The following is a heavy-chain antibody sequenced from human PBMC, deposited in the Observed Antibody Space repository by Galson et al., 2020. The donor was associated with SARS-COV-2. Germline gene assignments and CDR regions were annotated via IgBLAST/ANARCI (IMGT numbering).Heavy chain of an antibody. D-gene: IGHD3-10*01. Sequence: ALHGESLQISCAASGFTFSSSWMHWVRQAPGKGLGWVSRIYSEGSSTSYADSVKGRFTISGDNAKNTLYLQMNSLRAEDTAVYYCARGAGLFTMVRGVIMGPTDYWGQGTLVTVSS. CDR1: GFTFSSSW. J-gene: IGHJ4*02. CDR3: ARGAGLFTMVRGVIMGPTDY. V-gene: IGHV3-74*01. CDR2: IYSEGSST.